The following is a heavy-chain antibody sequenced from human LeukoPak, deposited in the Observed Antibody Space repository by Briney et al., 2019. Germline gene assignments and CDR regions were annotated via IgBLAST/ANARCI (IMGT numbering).Heavy chain of an antibody. CDR2: MNPNSGNT. CDR3: ARARTTVTEIYYYYYMDV. J-gene: IGHJ6*03. CDR1: GYTFTSYD. D-gene: IGHD4-17*01. Sequence: ASVKVSCKASGYTFTSYDINWVRQATGQGLEWMGWMNPNSGNTGYAQKFQGRVTMTRNTSISTAYMELSSLRSEDTAVYYCARARTTVTEIYYYYYMDVWGKGTTVTVSS. V-gene: IGHV1-8*01.